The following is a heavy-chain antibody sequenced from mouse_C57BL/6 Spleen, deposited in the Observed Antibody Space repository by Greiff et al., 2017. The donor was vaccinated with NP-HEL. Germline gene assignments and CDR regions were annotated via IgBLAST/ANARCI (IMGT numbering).Heavy chain of an antibody. CDR1: GYTFTSYW. Sequence: VKLKQPGAELVKPGASVKMSCKASGYTFTSYWITWVKQRPGQGLEWIGDIYPGSGSTNYNEKFKSKATLTVDTSSSTAYLQLSSLTSGDSAVYYGARFPMITTYFDYGGKGTTLTVSS. D-gene: IGHD2-4*01. V-gene: IGHV1-55*01. CDR3: ARFPMITTYFDY. J-gene: IGHJ2*01. CDR2: IYPGSGST.